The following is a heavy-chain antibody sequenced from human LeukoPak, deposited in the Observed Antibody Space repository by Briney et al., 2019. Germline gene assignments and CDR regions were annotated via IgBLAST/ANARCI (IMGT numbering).Heavy chain of an antibody. Sequence: ASVKVSCKASGYTFTGYYMHWVRQAPGQGLEWMGWINPNSGGTNYAQKFQGRVTMTRDTSISTAYMELSRLRSDDTAVYYCATSSGYYRNWFDLWGQGTLVTVSS. V-gene: IGHV1-2*02. CDR2: INPNSGGT. J-gene: IGHJ5*02. CDR3: ATSSGYYRNWFDL. CDR1: GYTFTGYY. D-gene: IGHD3-22*01.